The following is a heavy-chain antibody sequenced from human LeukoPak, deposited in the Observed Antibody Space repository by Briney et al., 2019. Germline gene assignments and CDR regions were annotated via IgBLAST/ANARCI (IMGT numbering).Heavy chain of an antibody. V-gene: IGHV1-2*02. CDR2: INPNSGGT. CDR3: ARDADSSGYPHY. Sequence: GASVKVSCKASGYTFTCYYMHWVRQAPGQGLEWMGWINPNSGGTNYAQKFQGRVTMTRDTSISTAYMELSRLRSDDTAVYYCARDADSSGYPHYRGQGTLGTVSA. CDR1: GYTFTCYY. D-gene: IGHD3-22*01. J-gene: IGHJ4*02.